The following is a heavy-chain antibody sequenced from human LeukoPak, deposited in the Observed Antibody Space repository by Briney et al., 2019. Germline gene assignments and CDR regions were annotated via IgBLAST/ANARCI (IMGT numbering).Heavy chain of an antibody. V-gene: IGHV4-59*11. CDR3: VRTGWELLTT. CDR2: YFATGST. D-gene: IGHD1-1*01. CDR1: GASFDSHY. J-gene: IGHJ4*02. Sequence: SETLSLTCNVSGASFDSHYWTWVRQTPDKRLEWIGYYFATGSTDYNPSLKSRVTMSVDRSKNHLFLRLNSVTAADTAVYYCVRTGWELLTTWGPGTLVTVSS.